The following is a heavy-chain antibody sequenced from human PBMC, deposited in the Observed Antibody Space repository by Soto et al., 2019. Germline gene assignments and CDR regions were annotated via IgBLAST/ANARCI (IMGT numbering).Heavy chain of an antibody. J-gene: IGHJ4*02. CDR3: ARQIYDSDTGPNFQYYFDS. V-gene: IGHV5-10-1*01. CDR1: VYSFACDW. Sequence: ESLKISSKEPVYSFACDWITWCCQKLVKSLEWMGRIDPSDSQTYYSPSFRGHVTISVTKSITTVFLQWSSLRASDTAMYYCARQIYDSDTGPNFQYYFDSWGQGTPVTVSS. D-gene: IGHD3-22*01. CDR2: IDPSDSQT.